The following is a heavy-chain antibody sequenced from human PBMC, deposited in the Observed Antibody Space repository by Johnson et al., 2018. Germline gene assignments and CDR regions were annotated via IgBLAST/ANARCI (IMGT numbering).Heavy chain of an antibody. CDR3: ARSMLTGDYYFDY. CDR2: IHHSGST. J-gene: IGHJ4*02. D-gene: IGHD7-27*01. V-gene: IGHV4-34*01. CDR1: GGSFSRSFTAYS. Sequence: VQLQQWGAGLLKPSETLSLSCAVYGGSFSRSFTAYSWSWIRQPPGKGLEWLGEIHHSGSTNYDPSLNSRVTISANTSNLQFSLRLSAVTAAYTAVYYCARSMLTGDYYFDYWGQGTLVTVSS.